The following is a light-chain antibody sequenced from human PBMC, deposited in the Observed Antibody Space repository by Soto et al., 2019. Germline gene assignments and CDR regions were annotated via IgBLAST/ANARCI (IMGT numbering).Light chain of an antibody. Sequence: EVVMTQSPATLSVSAGERATLSCRASQSGYSTLAWYQQKPCQAPSLLIYHASTRATGIPARFSGSGSGTEFTLTISSLQAEDFAVYYCQQYNKWPLTCGGGTKLEIK. CDR3: QQYNKWPLT. CDR2: HAS. J-gene: IGKJ4*01. V-gene: IGKV3-15*01. CDR1: QSGYST.